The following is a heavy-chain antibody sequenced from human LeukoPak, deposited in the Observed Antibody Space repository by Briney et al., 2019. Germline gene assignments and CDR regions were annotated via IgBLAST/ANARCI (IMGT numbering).Heavy chain of an antibody. CDR2: IWFDGNSK. J-gene: IGHJ4*02. CDR3: ARAPSYYGSGGFLDYFDY. Sequence: GGSLRLSCAASGFTFSSYAMSWVRQAPGKGLEWVAVIWFDGNSKYYADSVKGRFTISRDNSKNTLYLQMNSLRAEDTAVYYCARAPSYYGSGGFLDYFDYWGQGTLVTVSS. V-gene: IGHV3-33*08. D-gene: IGHD3-10*01. CDR1: GFTFSSYA.